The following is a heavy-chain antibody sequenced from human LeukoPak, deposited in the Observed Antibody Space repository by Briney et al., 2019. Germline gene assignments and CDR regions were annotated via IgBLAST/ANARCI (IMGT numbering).Heavy chain of an antibody. CDR1: GFTIRTSW. CDR3: ANDYGDLRAEYFQH. V-gene: IGHV3-48*04. D-gene: IGHD4-17*01. CDR2: ISSSGSTI. Sequence: GGSLRLSCAASGFTIRTSWMSWVRQAPGKGLEWVSYISSSGSTIYYADSVKGRFTISRDNAKNSLYLQMNSLRAEDTAVYYCANDYGDLRAEYFQHWGQGTLVTVSS. J-gene: IGHJ1*01.